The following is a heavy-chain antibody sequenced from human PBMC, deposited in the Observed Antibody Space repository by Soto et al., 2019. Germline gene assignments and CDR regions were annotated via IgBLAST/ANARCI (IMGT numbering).Heavy chain of an antibody. J-gene: IGHJ3*02. D-gene: IGHD2-15*01. Sequence: SETLSLTCAVSGGSMRSGGYYWSWIRQHPGKGLEWIGYIYYSGSTYYNPSLKSRVNISVDTSKNQFSLKLSSVTAADTAVYYCASTVGYCSGGSCYPLWAFDIWGQGTMVTVSS. CDR2: IYYSGST. V-gene: IGHV4-31*11. CDR1: GGSMRSGGYY. CDR3: ASTVGYCSGGSCYPLWAFDI.